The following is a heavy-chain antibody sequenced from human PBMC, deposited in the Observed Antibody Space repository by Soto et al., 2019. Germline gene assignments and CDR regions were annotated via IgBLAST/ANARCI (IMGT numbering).Heavy chain of an antibody. V-gene: IGHV3-64*01. J-gene: IGHJ4*02. CDR1: GFTFSSYD. CDR3: VRRVPGTSAY. D-gene: IGHD3-10*01. Sequence: VQLAESGGGMVQPGGSLRLSCVASGFTFSSYDMHWVRQAPGKGLEYVSSISSNGGTTDYGNSVKGRFTISRDNSKTTLYPQLASLTAEHLAVSYFVRRVPGTSAYWGPVPLGTASS. CDR2: ISSNGGTT.